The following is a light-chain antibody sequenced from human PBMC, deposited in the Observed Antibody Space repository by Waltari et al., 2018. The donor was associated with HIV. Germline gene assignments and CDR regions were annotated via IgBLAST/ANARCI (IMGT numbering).Light chain of an antibody. V-gene: IGLV5-45*01. CDR3: MIWHSDTVI. CDR1: SATNVGAYW. J-gene: IGLJ2*01. CDR2: YKSDSEK. Sequence: QAVLTQPPSLSASPGASASLTCTLRSATNVGAYWLYWYQLKPGSPPQFLLRYKSDSEKYQGSGVPGRFSGSKDASVNAGILFISGLQSEDESDYYCMIWHSDTVIIGGGTKLTVL.